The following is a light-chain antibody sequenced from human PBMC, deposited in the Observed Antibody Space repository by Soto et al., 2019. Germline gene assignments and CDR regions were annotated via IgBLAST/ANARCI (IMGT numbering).Light chain of an antibody. CDR3: QQYGSSLIT. CDR2: GAS. CDR1: QTVTSNY. V-gene: IGKV3-20*01. J-gene: IGKJ5*01. Sequence: EIVLTQSPGTLSLSPGERATLSCGASQTVTSNYLAWYQQKPGQAPRLLIFGASIRVTGIPARFSGSGSGTDFTLTISSLETEDLAVYYCQQYGSSLITFGQGTRLEIK.